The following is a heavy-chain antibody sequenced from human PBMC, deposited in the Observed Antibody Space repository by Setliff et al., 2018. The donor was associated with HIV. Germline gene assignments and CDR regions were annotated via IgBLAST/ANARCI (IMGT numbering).Heavy chain of an antibody. CDR2: ISDSGSTI. CDR3: ARPSTGYSITHYYYMDV. CDR1: GFTFSDYY. J-gene: IGHJ6*03. V-gene: IGHV3-11*04. D-gene: IGHD3-9*01. Sequence: KPGGSLRLSCAASGFTFSDYYMSWVRQPPGKGLEWVSYISDSGSTIYYADSVKGRFTISRDNAKNSLYLQMNSLRAEDTAVYYCARPSTGYSITHYYYMDVWGKGTTVTVSS.